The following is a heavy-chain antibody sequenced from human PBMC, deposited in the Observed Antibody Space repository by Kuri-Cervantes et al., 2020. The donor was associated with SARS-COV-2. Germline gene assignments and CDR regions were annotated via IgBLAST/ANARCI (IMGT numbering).Heavy chain of an antibody. D-gene: IGHD5-12*01. Sequence: GGSLRLSCAASGFTFSSYAMSWVRQAPGKGLEWVSVISASGASTYYADSVKGRFTISRDNSKNTLYLQMNSLRAEDTAFYYCAKDISSVATSANFDYWGQGTLVTVSS. CDR2: ISASGAST. J-gene: IGHJ4*02. V-gene: IGHV3-23*01. CDR3: AKDISSVATSANFDY. CDR1: GFTFSSYA.